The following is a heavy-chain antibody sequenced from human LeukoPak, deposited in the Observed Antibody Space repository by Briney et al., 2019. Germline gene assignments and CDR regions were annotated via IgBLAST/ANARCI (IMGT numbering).Heavy chain of an antibody. D-gene: IGHD3-10*01. CDR2: IYHSGST. J-gene: IGHJ5*02. V-gene: IGHV4-38-2*02. CDR1: DYSISSSYY. Sequence: ASETLSLTCTVSDYSISSSYYWGWIRQPPGKGLEWIGTIYHSGSTYYNPSLKSRVTMPVDTSKNQFSLNLSSVTAADTAVYYCAVLSHLDYYGSGEKNWFDPWGQGTPVTVSS. CDR3: AVLSHLDYYGSGEKNWFDP.